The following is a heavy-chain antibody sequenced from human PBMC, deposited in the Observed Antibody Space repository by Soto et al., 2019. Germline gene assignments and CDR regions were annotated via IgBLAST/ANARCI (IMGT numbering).Heavy chain of an antibody. D-gene: IGHD6-13*01. CDR3: ARAGIGYSSSWFD. J-gene: IGHJ4*02. Sequence: PGGSLRLSCAASGFTFSSYSMDWVRQAPGKGLEWVSSIIISSIYIYYADSVKGRFTFSRDNAKNSLFLQMNSLRAEDTAVYYCARAGIGYSSSWFDWGQGTLVTVSS. CDR1: GFTFSSYS. V-gene: IGHV3-21*01. CDR2: IIISSIYI.